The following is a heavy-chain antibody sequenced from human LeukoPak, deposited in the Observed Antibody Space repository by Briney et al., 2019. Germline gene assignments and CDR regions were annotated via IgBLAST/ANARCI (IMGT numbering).Heavy chain of an antibody. CDR2: IIPIFGTA. J-gene: IGHJ6*03. CDR1: GYTFTSYA. V-gene: IGHV1-69*13. D-gene: IGHD3-22*01. CDR3: ARGTSTGYSLTLPSYYYYYYMDV. Sequence: SVKVSCKASGYTFTSYAMNWVRQAPGQGLEWMGGIIPIFGTANYAQKFQGRVTITADESTSTAYMELSSLRSEDTAVYYCARGTSTGYSLTLPSYYYYYYMDVWGKGTTVTISS.